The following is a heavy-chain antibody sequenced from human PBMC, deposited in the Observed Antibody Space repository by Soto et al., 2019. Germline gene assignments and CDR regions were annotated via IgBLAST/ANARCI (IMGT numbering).Heavy chain of an antibody. J-gene: IGHJ6*01. D-gene: IGHD4-17*01. V-gene: IGHV4-31*03. CDR3: ARDSYGEVGMDV. Sequence: TLSLTCTFSGGTVSSGGYYWSWNRQHPGKGLEWIGYIYYSGSTYYNPSLKSRVTISVDTSKNQFSLKLSSVTAADTAVYYCARDSYGEVGMDVWGQGTTVTVSS. CDR2: IYYSGST. CDR1: GGTVSSGGYY.